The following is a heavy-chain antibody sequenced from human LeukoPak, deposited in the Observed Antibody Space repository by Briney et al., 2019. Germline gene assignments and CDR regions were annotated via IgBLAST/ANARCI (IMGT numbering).Heavy chain of an antibody. V-gene: IGHV1-8*01. Sequence: ASVKVSSKASGYTFTSSDINWVRQAPGQGLVWMGWMTPNSGNTGYAQKFQGRVTMTRETSTSAVYTELSSLRSEDTAVYYCARALNRKYYYDSSGSPQTGIQHWGQGTLVTVSS. D-gene: IGHD3-22*01. CDR2: MTPNSGNT. CDR3: ARALNRKYYYDSSGSPQTGIQH. CDR1: GYTFTSSD. J-gene: IGHJ1*01.